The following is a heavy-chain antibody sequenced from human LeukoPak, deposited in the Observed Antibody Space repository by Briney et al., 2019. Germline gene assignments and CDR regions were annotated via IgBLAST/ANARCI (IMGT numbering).Heavy chain of an antibody. D-gene: IGHD3-10*01. CDR3: AGQAGRSGSQKELDY. V-gene: IGHV1-69*02. Sequence: SVKVSCKASGGTFSSFPISWVRQAPGQGLEWMGRIIPIFGIANYAQKFQGRVTITADKSTSTAYMELSSLRSEDTAVYYCAGQAGRSGSQKELDYWGQGTLVTVSS. J-gene: IGHJ4*02. CDR2: IIPIFGIA. CDR1: GGTFSSFP.